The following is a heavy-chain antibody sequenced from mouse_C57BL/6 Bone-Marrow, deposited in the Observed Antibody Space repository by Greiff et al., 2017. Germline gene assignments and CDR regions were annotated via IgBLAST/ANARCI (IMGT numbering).Heavy chain of an antibody. CDR1: GYAFTNYL. J-gene: IGHJ2*01. V-gene: IGHV1-54*01. CDR3: ARSGYYGNYDFDY. CDR2: INPGSGGT. D-gene: IGHD2-1*01. Sequence: QVQLQQSGAELVRPGTSVKVSCKASGYAFTNYLIEWVKQRPGQGLEWIGVINPGSGGTNYNEKFKGKATLTADKSSSTAYMQLSSLTSEDSAVYFCARSGYYGNYDFDYWGQGTTLTVSS.